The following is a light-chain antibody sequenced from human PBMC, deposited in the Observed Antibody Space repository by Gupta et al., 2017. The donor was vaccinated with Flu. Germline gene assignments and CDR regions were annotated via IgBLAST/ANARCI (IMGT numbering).Light chain of an antibody. V-gene: IGLV3-21*02. J-gene: IGLJ2*01. CDR1: NLRTKS. CDR2: DDS. Sequence: YVLTQPPPVSVAPGQTARITCEGNNLRTKSVHWYQQKPGQAPVLVVYDDSDRPSGIPERFSGSHSGNTATLTISRVEAGDEADYYCQVFDSRSDHVVFGGGTRLSDL. CDR3: QVFDSRSDHVV.